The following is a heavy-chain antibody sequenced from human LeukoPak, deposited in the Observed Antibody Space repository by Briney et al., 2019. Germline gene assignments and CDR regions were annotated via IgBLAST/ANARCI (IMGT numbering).Heavy chain of an antibody. CDR3: ARDPYSGSYWNYYYYYMDV. D-gene: IGHD1-26*01. Sequence: GGSLTLSCAASGFTFNSYNMNWVRQAPGKGLEWVSSITSSSTYMYYADSVKGRFTISRDNARNSLYLQMNSLRAEDTAVYYCARDPYSGSYWNYYYYYMDVWGKGTTVTVSS. CDR2: ITSSSTYM. CDR1: GFTFNSYN. J-gene: IGHJ6*03. V-gene: IGHV3-21*01.